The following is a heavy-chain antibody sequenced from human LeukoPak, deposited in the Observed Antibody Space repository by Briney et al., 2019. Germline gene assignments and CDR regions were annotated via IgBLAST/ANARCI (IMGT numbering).Heavy chain of an antibody. V-gene: IGHV7-4-1*02. D-gene: IGHD4-17*01. Sequence: ASVKVSCKASGYTFTTYAMNWVRQAPGQGLEWMGWINTDTGNPTYAQGFTGRFVFSLDTSASTAYLQISSLKAEDTAVYYCARGAGHGDYRIDPWGQGTLVTVSS. CDR2: INTDTGNP. CDR3: ARGAGHGDYRIDP. CDR1: GYTFTTYA. J-gene: IGHJ5*02.